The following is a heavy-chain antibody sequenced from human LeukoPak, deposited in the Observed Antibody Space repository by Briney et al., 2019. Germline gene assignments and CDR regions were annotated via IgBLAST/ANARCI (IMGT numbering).Heavy chain of an antibody. Sequence: GGSLRLSCAASGFTVSSNYMSWVRQAPGKGLEWVSVIYSGGSTYYADSVKGRFTISRDNSKNTLYLQINSLRAEDTAVYYCARDPLIHDAFDIWGQGTMVTVSS. CDR1: GFTVSSNY. D-gene: IGHD3-16*01. J-gene: IGHJ3*02. CDR2: IYSGGST. V-gene: IGHV3-53*01. CDR3: ARDPLIHDAFDI.